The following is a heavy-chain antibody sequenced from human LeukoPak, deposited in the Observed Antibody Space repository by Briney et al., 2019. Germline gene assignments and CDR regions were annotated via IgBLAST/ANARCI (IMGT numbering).Heavy chain of an antibody. V-gene: IGHV3-30*19. CDR3: AKDNSHWLCDY. Sequence: GGSLRLSCAASGFTFSSYGMHWVRQAPGKGLEWVAVISSTGNIKNFADSVKGRFTISRDNSKNTLYLQMNTLRAEDTSFYYCAKDNSHWLCDYWGRGTLVTVSS. D-gene: IGHD1-1*01. CDR2: ISSTGNIK. J-gene: IGHJ4*02. CDR1: GFTFSSYG.